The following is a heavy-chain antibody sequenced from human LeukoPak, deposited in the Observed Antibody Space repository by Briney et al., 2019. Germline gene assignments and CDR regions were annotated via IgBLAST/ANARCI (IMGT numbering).Heavy chain of an antibody. CDR1: GGTFSSYT. D-gene: IGHD2-2*01. Sequence: SVKVSCKASGGTFSSYTISWVRQAPGQGLEWMGRIIPILGIAIYAQKFQGRVTITADKSTSTAYMELSSLRSEDTAVYYCAGYCSSTSCQNTRSSGRFDPWGQGTLVTVSS. V-gene: IGHV1-69*02. CDR2: IIPILGIA. CDR3: AGYCSSTSCQNTRSSGRFDP. J-gene: IGHJ5*02.